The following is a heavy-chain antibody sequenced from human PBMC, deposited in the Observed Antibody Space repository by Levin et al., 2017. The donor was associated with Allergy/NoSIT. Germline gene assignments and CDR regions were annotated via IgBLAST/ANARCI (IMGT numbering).Heavy chain of an antibody. CDR1: GFTFSSYG. CDR2: ISYDGSNK. J-gene: IGHJ4*02. CDR3: AKDRYFDWYGPFDY. V-gene: IGHV3-30*18. D-gene: IGHD3-9*01. Sequence: PGGSLRLSCAASGFTFSSYGMHWVRQAPGKGLEWVAVISYDGSNKYYADSVKGRFTISRDNSKNTLYLQMNSLRAEDTAVYYCAKDRYFDWYGPFDYWGQGTLVTVSS.